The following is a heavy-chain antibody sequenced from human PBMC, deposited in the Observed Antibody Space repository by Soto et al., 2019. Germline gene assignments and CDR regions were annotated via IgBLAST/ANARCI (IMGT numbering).Heavy chain of an antibody. J-gene: IGHJ4*02. CDR1: GFTFSSYA. CDR3: AKQPDDYSNYLYYFDY. CDR2: ISGSGGST. V-gene: IGHV3-23*01. D-gene: IGHD4-4*01. Sequence: GGSLRLSCAASGFTFSSYAMSWVRQAPGKGLEWVSAISGSGGSTYYADSVKGRFTISRDNSKNTLYLQMNSLRAEDTAVYYCAKQPDDYSNYLYYFDYWGQGTLVTVSS.